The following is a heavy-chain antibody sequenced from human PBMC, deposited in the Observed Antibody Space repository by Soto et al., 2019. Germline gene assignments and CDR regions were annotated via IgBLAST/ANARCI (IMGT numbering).Heavy chain of an antibody. J-gene: IGHJ4*02. CDR1: GFTFNTYA. CDR3: AKGRRISVAGLPGSYYFVY. Sequence: PGGSLRLSCAASGFTFNTYAMSWVRQAPGKGLEWVSSISGSGGTTFYADSVKGRFTISRDNSKNTLYLQTNSLRAEDTAVYYCAKGRRISVAGLPGSYYFVYWGQAILVNVSS. D-gene: IGHD6-19*01. CDR2: ISGSGGTT. V-gene: IGHV3-23*01.